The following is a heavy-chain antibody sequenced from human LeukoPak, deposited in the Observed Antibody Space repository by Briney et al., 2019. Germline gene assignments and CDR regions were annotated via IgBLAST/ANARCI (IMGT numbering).Heavy chain of an antibody. CDR2: IYHSGST. V-gene: IGHV4-30-2*01. CDR3: ARSSSYQHYFDY. Sequence: PSETLSLTCAVSGGPISSGGYSWSWIRQPPGKGLEWIGYIYHSGSTYYNPSLKSRVTISVDRSKNQFSLKLSSVTAADTAVYYCARSSSYQHYFDYWGQGTLVTVSS. CDR1: GGPISSGGYS. D-gene: IGHD2-2*01. J-gene: IGHJ4*02.